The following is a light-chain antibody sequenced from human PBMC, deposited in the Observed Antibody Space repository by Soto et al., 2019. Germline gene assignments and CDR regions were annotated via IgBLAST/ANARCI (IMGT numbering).Light chain of an antibody. V-gene: IGLV2-11*01. CDR1: SSDVGGYNY. CDR3: CSYAGSYTLV. CDR2: DVI. J-gene: IGLJ2*01. Sequence: QSVLTQPRSVSGSPGQSVTISCTGTSSDVGGYNYVSWYQHHPGKVPKLMIYDVIKRPSGVPDRFSGSKSVVTASLTISGLQPEDEADYYCCSYAGSYTLVFGGGTKVTVL.